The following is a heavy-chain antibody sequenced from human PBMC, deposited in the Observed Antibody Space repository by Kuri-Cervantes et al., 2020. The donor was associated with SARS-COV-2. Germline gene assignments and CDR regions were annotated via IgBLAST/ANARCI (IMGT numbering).Heavy chain of an antibody. CDR3: ARVSSNSVAAHYGYFDY. Sequence: ASVKVSCKASGYTFTSYAMHWVRQAPGQRLEWMGWINAGNGNTKYSQKFQGRVTITRDTPASTAYMELSCLRSEDTAVYYCARVSSNSVAAHYGYFDYWGQGTLVTVSS. CDR1: GYTFTSYA. D-gene: IGHD4-17*01. J-gene: IGHJ4*02. V-gene: IGHV1-3*01. CDR2: INAGNGNT.